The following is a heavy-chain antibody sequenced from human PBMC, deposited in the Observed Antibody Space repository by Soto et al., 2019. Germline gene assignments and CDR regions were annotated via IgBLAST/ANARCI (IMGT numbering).Heavy chain of an antibody. CDR2: ISGSGGST. Sequence: HPGGSLRLSCAASGFTFSSYAMSWVRQAPGKGLEWVSAISGSGGSTYYADSVKGRFTISRDSSKNTLYLQMNSLRAEDTAVYYCAANRGYNYYYGMDVWGQGTTVTVSS. CDR3: AANRGYNYYYGMDV. V-gene: IGHV3-23*01. J-gene: IGHJ6*02. CDR1: GFTFSSYA. D-gene: IGHD3-22*01.